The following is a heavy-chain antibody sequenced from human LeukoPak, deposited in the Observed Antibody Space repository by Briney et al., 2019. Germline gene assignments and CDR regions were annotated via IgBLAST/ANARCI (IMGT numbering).Heavy chain of an antibody. J-gene: IGHJ4*02. CDR1: GFTFSSYA. CDR2: ISGSGGST. Sequence: SLRXSCXASGFTFSSYAMSWVRQAPGKGLEWVSAISGSGGSTYYADSVKGRFTISRDNSKNTLYLQMNSLRAEDTAVYYCAKDLLYYYDSSGPIDYWGQGTLDTVSS. CDR3: AKDLLYYYDSSGPIDY. D-gene: IGHD3-22*01. V-gene: IGHV3-23*01.